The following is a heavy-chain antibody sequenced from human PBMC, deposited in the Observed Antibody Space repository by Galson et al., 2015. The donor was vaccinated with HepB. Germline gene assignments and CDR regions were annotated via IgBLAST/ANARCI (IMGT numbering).Heavy chain of an antibody. CDR1: GFAFDTHA. Sequence: SLRLSCAASGFAFDTHAMNWVRQAPGRGLEWISGISSHGDSTYYADSVKGRFTVSRDNSNNMLYLQMDSLTDEDTGVYYCAKGYGLFDSWAQGILVTVSS. J-gene: IGHJ5*01. CDR2: ISSHGDST. D-gene: IGHD3-16*01. V-gene: IGHV3-23*01. CDR3: AKGYGLFDS.